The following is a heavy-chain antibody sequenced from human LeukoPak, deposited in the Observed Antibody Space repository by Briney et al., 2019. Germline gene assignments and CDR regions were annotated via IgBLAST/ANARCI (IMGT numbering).Heavy chain of an antibody. J-gene: IGHJ4*02. Sequence: GGSLRLSCAASGFTFSSYAMSWVRQAPGKGLEWVSAISGSGSSTYYADSVKGRFTISRDNSKNTLYLQMNSLRAEDTAVYYCAKDLLLGYCSRGSCYPFDYWGQGTLVTVSS. CDR1: GFTFSSYA. D-gene: IGHD2-15*01. CDR2: ISGSGSST. CDR3: AKDLLLGYCSRGSCYPFDY. V-gene: IGHV3-23*01.